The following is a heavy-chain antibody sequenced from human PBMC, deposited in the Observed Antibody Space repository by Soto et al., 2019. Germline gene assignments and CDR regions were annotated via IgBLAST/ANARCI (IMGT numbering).Heavy chain of an antibody. Sequence: EVQLVESGGGLVQPGGSLRLSCAASGVTVSSNYMSWVRQAPGKGLEWVSVIYSGGSTYYADSVKGRFTISRDNSKHPLYLQMTSLRAEDTAVYYCARATFGDYLYYFDNWGQGTLVTVSS. V-gene: IGHV3-66*01. CDR1: GVTVSSNY. CDR2: IYSGGST. CDR3: ARATFGDYLYYFDN. D-gene: IGHD4-17*01. J-gene: IGHJ4*02.